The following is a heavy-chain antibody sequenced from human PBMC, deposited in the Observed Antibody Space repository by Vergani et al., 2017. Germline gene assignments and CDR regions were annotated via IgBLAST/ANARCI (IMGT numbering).Heavy chain of an antibody. Sequence: QVQLQESGPGLVKPSQTLSLTCSVSGDSISSGVYCWYWIRQHPGKGPEWIGYIYSTGSTHDNPSLRRRINMAGDTSKNQFSLKLNSVTAADTAMYYCARMACYEEGDACRIGYFDSWGPGILVTVSS. CDR2: IYSTGST. V-gene: IGHV4-31*03. D-gene: IGHD2-2*01. J-gene: IGHJ4*02. CDR3: ARMACYEEGDACRIGYFDS. CDR1: GDSISSGVYC.